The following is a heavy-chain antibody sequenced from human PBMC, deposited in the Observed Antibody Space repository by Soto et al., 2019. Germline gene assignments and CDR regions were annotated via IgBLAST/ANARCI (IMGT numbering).Heavy chain of an antibody. CDR1: GYAFGAYF. J-gene: IGHJ3*01. Sequence: QVHLVQSGAEVKKPGASVKVSCKASGYAFGAYFIYWVRQAPGQGLEWMGYINPHGGGARYVQEFRDRLTITTDTPKDTVYMELRSLTSDDTATYYCARDRVRTPNGADSFDVWGQGTSVTVS. V-gene: IGHV1-2*02. D-gene: IGHD2-21*02. CDR2: INPHGGGA. CDR3: ARDRVRTPNGADSFDV.